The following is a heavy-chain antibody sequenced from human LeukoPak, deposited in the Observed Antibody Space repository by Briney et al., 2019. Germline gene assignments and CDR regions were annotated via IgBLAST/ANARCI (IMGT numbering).Heavy chain of an antibody. J-gene: IGHJ4*02. D-gene: IGHD5-18*01. Sequence: ASVTVSCKASGYTFTSYGISWVRQAPGQGLEWMGWISAYNGNTNYAQKLQGRVTMTTDTSTSTAYMELRSLRSDDTAVYYCARSRPGYSYGYATFDYWGQGTLVTVSS. CDR2: ISAYNGNT. CDR3: ARSRPGYSYGYATFDY. CDR1: GYTFTSYG. V-gene: IGHV1-18*01.